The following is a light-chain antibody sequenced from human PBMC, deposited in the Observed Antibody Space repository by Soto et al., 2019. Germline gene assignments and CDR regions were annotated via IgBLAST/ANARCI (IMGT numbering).Light chain of an antibody. CDR2: GAS. CDR1: QSVSSSY. CDR3: QQYHNWVT. V-gene: IGKV3D-15*01. J-gene: IGKJ4*01. Sequence: EIVMTQSPATLSVSPGERATLSCRASQSVSSSYLAWYQQKPGQAPRLLIYGASARATGIPARFSGSGSGTDFTLTISSLQSEDFAVYYCQQYHNWVTFGGGTKVDIK.